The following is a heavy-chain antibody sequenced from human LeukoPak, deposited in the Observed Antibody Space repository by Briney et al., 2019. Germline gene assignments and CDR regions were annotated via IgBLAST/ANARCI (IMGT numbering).Heavy chain of an antibody. J-gene: IGHJ4*02. D-gene: IGHD3-22*01. CDR3: ARVRRYYYDSSGYSVY. V-gene: IGHV1-69*13. CDR1: VGTFINYA. Sequence: SVTVSFKSSVGTFINYAISWVRQAPGQGLEWMGGIIPIFGRANYAQKFQGRVTITADESTSTAYMALSSLRSEDTAVYYCARVRRYYYDSSGYSVYWGQGTLVTVSS. CDR2: IIPIFGRA.